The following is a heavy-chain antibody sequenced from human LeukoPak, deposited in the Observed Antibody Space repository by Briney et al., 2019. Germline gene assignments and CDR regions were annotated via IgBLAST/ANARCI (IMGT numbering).Heavy chain of an antibody. CDR1: GYTFTSYY. CDR2: INPSGGST. D-gene: IGHD2-2*02. Sequence: ASVKVSCKASGYTFTSYYMHWVRQAPGQGLEWMGIINPSGGSTSYAQKLQGRVTMTTDTSTSTAYMELRSLRSDDTAVYYCARAPPSVVPAAIRGHFDYWGQGTLVTVSS. V-gene: IGHV1-46*01. J-gene: IGHJ4*02. CDR3: ARAPPSVVPAAIRGHFDY.